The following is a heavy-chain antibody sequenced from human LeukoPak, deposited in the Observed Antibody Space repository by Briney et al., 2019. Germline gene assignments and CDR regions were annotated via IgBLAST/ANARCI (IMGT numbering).Heavy chain of an antibody. J-gene: IGHJ4*02. V-gene: IGHV4-59*01. CDR2: FHNSGTS. D-gene: IGHD3-16*01. CDR3: TRGAGWLIDY. Sequence: SETLSLTCTVSDDSISDYYRGWIRQPPGKGLEWIGYFHNSGTSTYNPSLKSRVTISADTSKNQFSLKLNSLTTADTAVYYCTRGAGWLIDYWGQGTLVTVSS. CDR1: DDSISDYY.